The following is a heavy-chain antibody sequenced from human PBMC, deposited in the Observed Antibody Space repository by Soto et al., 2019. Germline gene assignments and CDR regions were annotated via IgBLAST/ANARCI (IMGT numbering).Heavy chain of an antibody. J-gene: IGHJ6*02. D-gene: IGHD3-22*01. Sequence: QVHLLLQSGAEVKKPGSSVKVSCKASGGTPSNSAISWVRQAPGQGLEWMGGIIPVFGLVKYAQKFQGRVTMTTDTSTSTASLELSSLRSKDTAVFYCARDQKDRYDHNSPEYYYFGVDVWGQGTTVTVSS. V-gene: IGHV1-69*17. CDR2: IIPVFGLV. CDR1: GGTPSNSA. CDR3: ARDQKDRYDHNSPEYYYFGVDV.